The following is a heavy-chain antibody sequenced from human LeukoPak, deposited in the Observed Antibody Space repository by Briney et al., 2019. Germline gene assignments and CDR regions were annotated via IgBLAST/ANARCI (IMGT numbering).Heavy chain of an antibody. D-gene: IGHD1/OR15-1a*01. CDR3: ARDKHSPTNYYYYGMDV. J-gene: IGHJ6*02. CDR1: GYTFTSYY. V-gene: IGHV1-46*01. CDR2: INPSGGST. Sequence: GASVEVSCKASGYTFTSYYMHWVRQAPGQGLEWMGIINPSGGSTSYAQKFQGRVTMTRDTSTSTVYMELSSLRSEDTAVYYCARDKHSPTNYYYYGMDVWGQGTTVTVSS.